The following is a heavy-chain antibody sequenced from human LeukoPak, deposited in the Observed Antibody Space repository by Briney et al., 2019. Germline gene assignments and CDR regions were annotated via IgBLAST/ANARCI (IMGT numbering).Heavy chain of an antibody. CDR1: GGSVSSGSYY. CDR3: ARGFGDWGLSWFDP. J-gene: IGHJ5*02. Sequence: SEILSLTCTVSGGSVSSGSYYGSWIRQPPGKGLEWIGYIYYSGSAKYNPSLKSRVTISVDTSKNQFSLKLTSVTAADTAVYYCARGFGDWGLSWFDPWGQGTLVTVSS. CDR2: IYYSGSA. D-gene: IGHD3-10*01. V-gene: IGHV4-61*01.